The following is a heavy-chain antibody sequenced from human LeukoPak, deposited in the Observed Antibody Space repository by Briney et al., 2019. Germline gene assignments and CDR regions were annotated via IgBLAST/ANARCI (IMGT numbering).Heavy chain of an antibody. V-gene: IGHV3-23*01. Sequence: GGSLRLSCAASGFTFSSYAMSWVRQAPGKGLEWVSAISGSGGSTYYADSVKGRFTISRDNSKNTLYLQMNGLRAEDTAVYYCAKSRGAYSSGWYKHWGQGTLVTVSS. CDR3: AKSRGAYSSGWYKH. D-gene: IGHD6-19*01. J-gene: IGHJ4*02. CDR2: ISGSGGST. CDR1: GFTFSSYA.